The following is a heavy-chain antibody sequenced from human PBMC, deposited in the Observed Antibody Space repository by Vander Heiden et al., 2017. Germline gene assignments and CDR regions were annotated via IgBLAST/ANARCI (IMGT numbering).Heavy chain of an antibody. J-gene: IGHJ5*02. D-gene: IGHD2-15*01. Sequence: QVQLQESCPGLVKPSQTLSLTCTVSGGSISSGGYYWSWIRQHPGKGLEWIGYISYSGSTYHTPPRKSRVTISVDTSKNQVSLKLSSVTAADTAVYYCAKGVWGVAATSWFDPWGQGTLVTVCS. CDR2: ISYSGST. V-gene: IGHV4-31*03. CDR1: GGSISSGGYY. CDR3: AKGVWGVAATSWFDP.